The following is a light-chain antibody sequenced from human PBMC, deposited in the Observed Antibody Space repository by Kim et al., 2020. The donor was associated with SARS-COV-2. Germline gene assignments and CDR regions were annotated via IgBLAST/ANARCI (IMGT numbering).Light chain of an antibody. CDR1: QDISSW. Sequence: SAFVGDSVTITCRASQDISSWLAWYQQKPGTAPKSLIYAASTLQSGVPSRFSGSGSGTEFSLTITSLQPEDFATYYCQQYKSYPLTFGGGTKVDIK. CDR3: QQYKSYPLT. V-gene: IGKV1D-16*01. CDR2: AAS. J-gene: IGKJ4*01.